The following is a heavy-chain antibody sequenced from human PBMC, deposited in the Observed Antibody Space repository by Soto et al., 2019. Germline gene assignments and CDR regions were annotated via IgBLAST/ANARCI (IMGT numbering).Heavy chain of an antibody. J-gene: IGHJ1*01. D-gene: IGHD2-2*01. CDR2: IYWDDDK. Sequence: SGPTAGEPTQTLTLTCTFSGFSLSTSGVGVGWIRQPPGKALEWLALIYWDDDKRYSPSLKSRLTITKDTSKNQVVLTMTNMDPVDTAVYYCAKARGSSTPAPGSYWGQGTQVTVSS. V-gene: IGHV2-5*02. CDR1: GFSLSTSGVG. CDR3: AKARGSSTPAPGSY.